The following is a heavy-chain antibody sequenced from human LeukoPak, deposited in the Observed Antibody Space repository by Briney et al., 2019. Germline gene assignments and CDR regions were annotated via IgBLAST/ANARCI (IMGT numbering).Heavy chain of an antibody. Sequence: SQTLSLTCTVSGGSISSGSYYWSWIRQPAGKGLEWIGRIYTSGSTNYNPSPQSRVTISVDTSKNQFSLKLSSVTAADTAVYYCARGRAHDSSGIPLDYWGQGTLVTVSS. V-gene: IGHV4-61*02. CDR3: ARGRAHDSSGIPLDY. J-gene: IGHJ4*02. CDR2: IYTSGST. D-gene: IGHD3-22*01. CDR1: GGSISSGSYY.